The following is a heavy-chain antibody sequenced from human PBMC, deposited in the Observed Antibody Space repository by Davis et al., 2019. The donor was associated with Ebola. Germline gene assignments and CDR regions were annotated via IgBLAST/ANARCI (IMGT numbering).Heavy chain of an antibody. D-gene: IGHD1-26*01. CDR3: ARFYSGNYFDY. CDR2: IKQDGSAK. J-gene: IGHJ4*02. CDR1: GFTFSSHA. Sequence: GGSLRLSCAASGFTFSSHAMTWVRQAPGKGLEWVANIKQDGSAKFYVDSVKGRLTISRDNAKNSLYLQMNSLRAEDTAVYYCARFYSGNYFDYWGQGTLVTVSS. V-gene: IGHV3-7*01.